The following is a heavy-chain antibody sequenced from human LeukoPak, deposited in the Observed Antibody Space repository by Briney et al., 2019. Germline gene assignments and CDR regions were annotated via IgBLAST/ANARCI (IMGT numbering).Heavy chain of an antibody. J-gene: IGHJ6*03. CDR3: TSHLWFGAAYYMDV. V-gene: IGHV3-73*01. D-gene: IGHD3-10*01. CDR1: GFTFSGSA. CDR2: IRSKANSYAT. Sequence: GGSLRLSCAASGFTFSGSAMHWVRQASGKGLEWVGRIRSKANSYATAYAASVKGRFTISRDDSKNTAYLQMNSLKTEDTAVYYCTSHLWFGAAYYMDVWGKGTTVTISS.